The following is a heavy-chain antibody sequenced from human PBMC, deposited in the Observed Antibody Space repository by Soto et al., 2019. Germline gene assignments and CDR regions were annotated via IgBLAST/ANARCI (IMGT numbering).Heavy chain of an antibody. CDR2: SGST. CDR1: GGSISSADYF. D-gene: IGHD3-16*01. CDR3: ARGAHGGYNYFDP. Sequence: SETLALTCTVSGGSISSADYFWSWIRQPPGKGLEWIGYSGSTYYNPSLKSRVTISVDTSKNQFFLKLSSVTAADTAVYYCARGAHGGYNYFDPWGQGTLVTVSS. V-gene: IGHV4-30-4*01. J-gene: IGHJ5*02.